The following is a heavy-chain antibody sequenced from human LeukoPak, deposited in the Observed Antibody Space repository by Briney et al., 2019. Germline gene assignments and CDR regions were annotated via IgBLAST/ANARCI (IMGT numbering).Heavy chain of an antibody. CDR3: ARAEASSMVSYHYCMDV. Sequence: PSETLSLTCTVSGGSISSSSYYWGWIRQPPGKGLEWIGSIYYSGSTYYNPSLKSRVTISVNTSKNQFSLKLSSVTAADTAVYYCARAEASSMVSYHYCMDVWGKGTTVTVSS. J-gene: IGHJ6*03. D-gene: IGHD3-10*01. V-gene: IGHV4-39*01. CDR2: IYYSGST. CDR1: GGSISSSSYY.